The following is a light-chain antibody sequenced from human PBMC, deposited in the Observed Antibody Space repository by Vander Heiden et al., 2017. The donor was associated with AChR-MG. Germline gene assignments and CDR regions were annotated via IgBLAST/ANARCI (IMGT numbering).Light chain of an antibody. CDR1: SSDVGGYNI. CDR2: EVS. Sequence: QSALTQPPSASGSPGQSVTISCTGTSSDVGGYNIVSWYQQHPGKAPILMIFEVSKRPSGVPDRFSGSKSGNTASLTVSGLQAEDEADYYCSSYADTNIYVFGTGTKVTVL. J-gene: IGLJ1*01. CDR3: SSYADTNIYV. V-gene: IGLV2-8*01.